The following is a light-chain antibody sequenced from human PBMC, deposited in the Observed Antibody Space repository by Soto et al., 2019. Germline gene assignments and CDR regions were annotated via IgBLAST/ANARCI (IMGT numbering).Light chain of an antibody. CDR1: QSISSY. V-gene: IGKV1-39*01. CDR2: AAS. Sequence: DLQMTQSPSSLSPSVGDRVTITCRASQSISSYLNWYQQKPGKAPKLLIYAASSLQSGVPSRFSGSGSGTDFTLTISSLQPEDFATYYCQQSYSTLTFGPGTKVDIK. CDR3: QQSYSTLT. J-gene: IGKJ3*01.